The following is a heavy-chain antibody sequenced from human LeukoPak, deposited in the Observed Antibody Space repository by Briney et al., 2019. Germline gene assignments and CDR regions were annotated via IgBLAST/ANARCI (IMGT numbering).Heavy chain of an antibody. CDR1: GFTFSSYW. D-gene: IGHD6-13*01. CDR3: AMGKIAAAGTGDAFDI. CDR2: IKQDGSEK. Sequence: PGGSLRLSCAASGFTFSSYWMSWVRQAPGKGLEWVANIKQDGSEKYYVDSVKGRFTISRDNAKNSLYLQMNSLRAEDTAVYYCAMGKIAAAGTGDAFDIWGQGTMVTVSS. V-gene: IGHV3-7*01. J-gene: IGHJ3*02.